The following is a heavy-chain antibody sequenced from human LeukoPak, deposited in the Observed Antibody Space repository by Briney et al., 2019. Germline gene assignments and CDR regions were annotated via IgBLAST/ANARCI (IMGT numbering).Heavy chain of an antibody. V-gene: IGHV1-2*04. D-gene: IGHD4-11*01. CDR3: ARGGTVTYYYYYGMDV. J-gene: IGHJ6*02. CDR1: GYTFTGYY. Sequence: GASVKVSCKASGYTFTGYYMHWVRQAPGQGLEWMGWINPNSGGTNYAQKFQGWVTMTRDTSISTAYMGLSRLRSDDTAVYYCARGGTVTYYYYYGMDVWGQGTTVTVSS. CDR2: INPNSGGT.